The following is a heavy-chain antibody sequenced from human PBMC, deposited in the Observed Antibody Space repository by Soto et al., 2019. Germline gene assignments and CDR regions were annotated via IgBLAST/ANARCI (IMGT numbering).Heavy chain of an antibody. D-gene: IGHD3-3*01. CDR2: INAANGNT. CDR1: GYNFIDHA. V-gene: IGHV1-3*01. J-gene: IGHJ4*02. Sequence: ASVKVSCKASGYNFIDHAMHWVRQAPGQRLEWMGWINAANGNTKTSQKFQGRVTFTRDTSASTAYMDLSSLRSEDTAVYYCARDKRRDYDFWSGYSQGFDIWGPGTVVTVSS. CDR3: ARDKRRDYDFWSGYSQGFDI.